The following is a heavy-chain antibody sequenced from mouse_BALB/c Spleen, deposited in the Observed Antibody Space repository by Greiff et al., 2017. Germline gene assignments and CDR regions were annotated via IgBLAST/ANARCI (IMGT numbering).Heavy chain of an antibody. V-gene: IGHV1-4*01. J-gene: IGHJ2*01. CDR3: ARGGTDYDFDY. CDR2: INPSSGYT. Sequence: VKLQESGAELARPGASVKMSCKASGYTFTSYTMHWVKQRPGQGLEWIGYINPSSGYTNYNQKFKDKATLTADKSSSTAYMQLSSLTSEDSAVYYCARGGTDYDFDYWGQGTTLTVSS. D-gene: IGHD2-4*01. CDR1: GYTFTSYT.